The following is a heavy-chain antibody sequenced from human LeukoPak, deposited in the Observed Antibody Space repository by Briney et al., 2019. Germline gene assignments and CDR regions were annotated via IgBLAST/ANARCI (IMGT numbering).Heavy chain of an antibody. CDR3: ARARGREDNWFDP. D-gene: IGHD5-24*01. J-gene: IGHJ5*02. CDR1: GGSISSSSYY. CDR2: IYYSGST. Sequence: SETLSLTCTVSGGSISSSSYYWGWIRQPPGKGLEWIGSIYYSGSTYYNPSLKSRVTISVDTSKNQFSLKLSSVTAADTAVYYCARARGREDNWFDPWGQGTLVTVSS. V-gene: IGHV4-39*07.